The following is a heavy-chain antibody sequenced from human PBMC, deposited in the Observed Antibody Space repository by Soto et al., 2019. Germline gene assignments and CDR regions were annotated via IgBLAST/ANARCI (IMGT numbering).Heavy chain of an antibody. CDR3: ARVWGGAFDT. D-gene: IGHD3-10*01. Sequence: SETLSLTCTVSGGSISSSIYYWGWIRQPPGKGLEWIGSIYYSGSTYYNPSLKSRVTISVDTSKNQFSLKLSSVTAADTAVYYCARVWGGAFDTWGQGTMVTVS. CDR2: IYYSGST. J-gene: IGHJ3*02. CDR1: GGSISSSIYY. V-gene: IGHV4-39*07.